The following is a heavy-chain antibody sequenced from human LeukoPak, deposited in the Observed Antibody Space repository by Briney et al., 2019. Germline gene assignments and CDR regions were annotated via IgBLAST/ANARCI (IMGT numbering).Heavy chain of an antibody. J-gene: IGHJ3*02. CDR2: INWIGGRI. Sequence: GSLRLSCAASGFTFDDYGMSWVRRAPGKVLEWVSGINWIGGRIGYADSVKGRFTISRDNAKNSLYLQMNSLRAEDMALYYCAKDRCQDYSGSYWPPAFDIWGQGTMVTVSS. CDR3: AKDRCQDYSGSYWPPAFDI. CDR1: GFTFDDYG. D-gene: IGHD1-26*01. V-gene: IGHV3-20*04.